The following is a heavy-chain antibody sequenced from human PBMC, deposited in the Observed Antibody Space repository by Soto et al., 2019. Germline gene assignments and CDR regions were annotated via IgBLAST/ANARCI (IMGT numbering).Heavy chain of an antibody. V-gene: IGHV3-23*01. CDR2: ISGGGDTT. Sequence: EVQLLESGGGLVQPGGSLRLSCAASGFTFNNYAMTWVRQAPGKGLEWVSAISGGGDTTSYADSVQGRFTVSRDGSKHTPYLQMSRLGAEDTALYYCAKGPGRSGSLTPRVVLWREGTLVTFS. D-gene: IGHD3-10*01. CDR3: AKGPGRSGSLTPRVVL. J-gene: IGHJ4*02. CDR1: GFTFNNYA.